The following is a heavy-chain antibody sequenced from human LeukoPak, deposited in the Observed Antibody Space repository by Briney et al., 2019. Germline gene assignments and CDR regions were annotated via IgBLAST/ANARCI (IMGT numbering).Heavy chain of an antibody. J-gene: IGHJ4*02. CDR3: ARNVHYYGSGSYYPDDY. CDR2: IYYSGST. CDR1: GGSISSSSYY. V-gene: IGHV4-39*01. Sequence: SETLSLTCTVSGGSISSSSYYWGWIRQPPGKGLEWIGSIYYSGSTYYNPSLKSRVTISVDTSKNQFSLKLSSVTAADTAVYYCARNVHYYGSGSYYPDDYWGQGTLVTVSS. D-gene: IGHD3-10*01.